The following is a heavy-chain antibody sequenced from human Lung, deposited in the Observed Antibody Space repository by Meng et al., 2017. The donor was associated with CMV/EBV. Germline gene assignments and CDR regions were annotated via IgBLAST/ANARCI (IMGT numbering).Heavy chain of an antibody. CDR2: IRPNSGAI. J-gene: IGHJ4*03. D-gene: IGHD3-10*02. CDR3: ARGGWTCMLGACFTY. CDR1: GYTFTNNY. V-gene: IGHV1-2*02. Sequence: ASVKVSCKASGYTFTNNYIHWVRQAPGQGLQWMGRIRPNSGAITYAQTFQGRVTMTSDSSASTAYMELSRLTFDDAAIYFCARGGWTCMLGACFTYWGQGSLVTVSS.